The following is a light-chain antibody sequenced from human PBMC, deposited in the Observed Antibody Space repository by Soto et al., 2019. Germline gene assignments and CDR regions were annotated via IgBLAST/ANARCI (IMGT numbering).Light chain of an antibody. CDR1: QSISSY. J-gene: IGKJ2*01. V-gene: IGKV1-16*02. Sequence: DIQMTQSPSSLSASVGDGVTITCRASQSISSYVSWFQQKPGKAPKSLIYEASILHSGVPSKFSGSGFGTDFTLTISSLQSEDCAVYYCQQYDDWPPMYTVGQGTKVDIK. CDR3: QQYDDWPPMYT. CDR2: EAS.